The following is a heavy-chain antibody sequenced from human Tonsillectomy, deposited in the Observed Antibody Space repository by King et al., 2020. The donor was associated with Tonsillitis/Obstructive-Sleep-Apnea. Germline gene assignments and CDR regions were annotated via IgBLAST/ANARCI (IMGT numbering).Heavy chain of an antibody. CDR3: ASHEDTSGYYGAFDI. J-gene: IGHJ3*02. Sequence: QLVQSGAEVKKPGESLKISCKGSGYSFTSYWIGWVRQMPGKGLEWMGIIYPGDSDTRYSPSFQGQVTISADKSISTAYLQWSSLKASATAMYYCASHEDTSGYYGAFDIWGQGTMVTVSS. CDR2: IYPGDSDT. CDR1: GYSFTSYW. D-gene: IGHD3-22*01. V-gene: IGHV5-51*01.